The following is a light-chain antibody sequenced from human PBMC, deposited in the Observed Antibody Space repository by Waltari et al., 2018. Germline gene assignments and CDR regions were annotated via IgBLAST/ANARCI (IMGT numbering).Light chain of an antibody. CDR2: SYT. Sequence: QSLLSQPPSSSGTPGPRVTISCSGSASNVGTKRVNWFQQQPRTAPKLLIHSYTKRPSGVPDRFAGSKSGTTASLAIGGLQSDDEAEYYCASWDDSLNVWIFGGGTRLTVL. J-gene: IGLJ3*02. CDR3: ASWDDSLNVWI. V-gene: IGLV1-44*01. CDR1: ASNVGTKR.